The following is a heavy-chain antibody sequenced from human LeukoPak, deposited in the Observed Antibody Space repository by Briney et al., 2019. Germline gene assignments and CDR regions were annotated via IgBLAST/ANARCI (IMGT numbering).Heavy chain of an antibody. D-gene: IGHD3-9*01. CDR3: ARSPMYYDILTGYLDY. CDR1: GYSISSGYY. CDR2: IYHSGST. Sequence: SETLSLTCAVSGYSISSGYYWGWIRPPPGKGLEWIGSIYHSGSTYYNPSLKSRVTISVDTSKNQFSLKLSSVTAADTAVYYCARSPMYYDILTGYLDYWGQGTLVTVSS. V-gene: IGHV4-38-2*01. J-gene: IGHJ4*02.